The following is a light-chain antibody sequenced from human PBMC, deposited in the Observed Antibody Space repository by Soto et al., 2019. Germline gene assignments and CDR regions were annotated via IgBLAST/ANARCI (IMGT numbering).Light chain of an antibody. V-gene: IGLV1-51*01. J-gene: IGLJ1*01. Sequence: QSALTQPPSASGTPGQGVTISCSGSISNIGSKTVKWYQQLPGTAPKLLIYDDNKRPSGIPDRFSGSKSGTSATLGITGFQTGDEADYYCGSWDSSLSAYVFGTGTKVTV. CDR2: DDN. CDR1: ISNIGSKT. CDR3: GSWDSSLSAYV.